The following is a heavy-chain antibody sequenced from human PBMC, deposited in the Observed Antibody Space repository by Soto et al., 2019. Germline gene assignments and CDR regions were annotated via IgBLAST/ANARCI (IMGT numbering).Heavy chain of an antibody. CDR1: GYTFTSYA. D-gene: IGHD4-17*01. V-gene: IGHV1-3*01. J-gene: IGHJ6*02. CDR3: ARGPTVTNSYYYYYYGMDV. Sequence: ASVKVSCKASGYTFTSYAMHWVRQAPGQRLEWMGWINAGNGNTKYSQKFQGRVTITRDTSASTAYMELSSLRSEDTAVYYCARGPTVTNSYYYYYYGMDVWGQGTTVTVSS. CDR2: INAGNGNT.